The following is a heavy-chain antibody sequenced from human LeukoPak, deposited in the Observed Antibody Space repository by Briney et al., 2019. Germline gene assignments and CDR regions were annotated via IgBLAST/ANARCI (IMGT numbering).Heavy chain of an antibody. J-gene: IGHJ5*02. CDR2: IIPIFGTA. Sequence: SVKVSCKASRGTFSSYAISWVRQAPGQGLEWMGGIIPIFGTANYAQKFQGRVTITADKSTSTAYMELSSLRSEGTAVYYCARAPYCSGGSCYPDKPDWFDPWGQGTLVTVSS. V-gene: IGHV1-69*06. CDR3: ARAPYCSGGSCYPDKPDWFDP. CDR1: RGTFSSYA. D-gene: IGHD2-15*01.